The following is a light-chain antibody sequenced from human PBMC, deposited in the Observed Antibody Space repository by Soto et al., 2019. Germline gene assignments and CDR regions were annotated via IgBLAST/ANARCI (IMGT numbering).Light chain of an antibody. CDR3: QQSYRTPT. Sequence: DIQMTPSPSSLSASVRDRVTITCRASQSISGYLNWYQQKPGXNTXXLIYGASTLQSGVPSRFSGSGSGTDYTLTISSLQPEDFATYYCQQSYRTPTFGQGTRLEI. CDR1: QSISGY. J-gene: IGKJ5*01. V-gene: IGKV1-39*01. CDR2: GAS.